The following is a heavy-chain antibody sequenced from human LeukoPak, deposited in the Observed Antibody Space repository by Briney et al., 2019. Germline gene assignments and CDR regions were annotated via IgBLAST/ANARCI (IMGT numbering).Heavy chain of an antibody. Sequence: GGSLRLSCAASGFTFSSYAMSWVRQAPGKGLEWVSAISGSGGSTYYADSVKGRFAISRDNSKNTLYLQMNSLRAEDTAVYYCAKDLEVYYLIGWSGPWGRGTLVTVSS. D-gene: IGHD3-10*01. CDR1: GFTFSSYA. CDR2: ISGSGGST. J-gene: IGHJ5*02. V-gene: IGHV3-23*01. CDR3: AKDLEVYYLIGWSGP.